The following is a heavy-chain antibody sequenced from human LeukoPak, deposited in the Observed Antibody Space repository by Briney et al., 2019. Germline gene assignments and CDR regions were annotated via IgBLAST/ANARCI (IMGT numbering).Heavy chain of an antibody. CDR2: INHSGST. CDR1: GGSFSGYY. J-gene: IGHJ4*02. V-gene: IGHV4-34*01. CDR3: ARDLSLDY. Sequence: SETLSLTCAVYGGSFSGYYWSWIRQPPGKGLEWIGEINHSGSTNYNPSLKSRVTISIDTSKNQFSLKLSSVTAADTAVYYCARDLSLDYWGQGTLVTVSS.